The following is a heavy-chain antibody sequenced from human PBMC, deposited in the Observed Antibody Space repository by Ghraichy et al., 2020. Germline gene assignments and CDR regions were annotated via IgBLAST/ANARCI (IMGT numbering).Heavy chain of an antibody. CDR1: GGSFSGYY. V-gene: IGHV4-34*01. CDR3: ARYYWGGEVFDY. D-gene: IGHD2/OR15-2a*01. CDR2: INHSGST. Sequence: SETLSLTCAVYGGSFSGYYWSWIRQPPGKGLEWIGEINHSGSTNYNPSLKSRVTISVDTSKNQFSLKLSSVTAADTAVYYCARYYWGGEVFDYWGQGTMVTVSS. J-gene: IGHJ4*02.